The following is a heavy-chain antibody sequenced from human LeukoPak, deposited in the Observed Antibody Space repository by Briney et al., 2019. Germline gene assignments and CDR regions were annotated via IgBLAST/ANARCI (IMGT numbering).Heavy chain of an antibody. J-gene: IGHJ4*02. CDR2: IYHSGST. CDR1: GGSISSSNW. V-gene: IGHV4-4*02. CDR3: ARHWDYYDSSGLLDY. Sequence: SETLSLTCAVSGGSISSSNWWSWVRQPPGKGLEWIGEIYHSGSTNYNPSLKSRVTISVDTSKNQFSLKLSSVTAADTAVYYCARHWDYYDSSGLLDYWGQGTLVTVSS. D-gene: IGHD3-22*01.